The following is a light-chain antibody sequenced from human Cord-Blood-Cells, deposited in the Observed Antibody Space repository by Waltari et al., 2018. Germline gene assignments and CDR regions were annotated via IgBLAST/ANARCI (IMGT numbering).Light chain of an antibody. J-gene: IGLJ1*01. CDR2: DVS. Sequence: QSALTQPASVSGSPGQSITISCTGTSSDVGGYNHVSWYQQHPGKAPHLIIYDVSNRPSGVSNRFSGSKSGNTASLTISGLQAEDEADYYCSSYTSSSTLRVFGTGTKVTVL. CDR3: SSYTSSSTLRV. CDR1: SSDVGGYNH. V-gene: IGLV2-14*03.